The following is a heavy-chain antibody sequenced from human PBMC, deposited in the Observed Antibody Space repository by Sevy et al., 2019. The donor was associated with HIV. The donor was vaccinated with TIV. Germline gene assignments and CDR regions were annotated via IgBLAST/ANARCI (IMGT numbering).Heavy chain of an antibody. CDR3: ATSSYGSGSYRFSNWFDP. D-gene: IGHD3-10*01. V-gene: IGHV1-24*01. CDR1: GYTLTELS. J-gene: IGHJ5*02. CDR2: LDPEDGET. Sequence: ASVKVSCKVSGYTLTELSMHWVRQAPGKGLEWMGGLDPEDGETIYAQKFQGRVTMTEDTSTDTAYMELSSLRSEDTAVYYCATSSYGSGSYRFSNWFDPWGQGTLVTVSS.